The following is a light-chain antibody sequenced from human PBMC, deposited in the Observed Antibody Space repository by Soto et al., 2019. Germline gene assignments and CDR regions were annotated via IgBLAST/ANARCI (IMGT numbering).Light chain of an antibody. J-gene: IGLJ1*01. CDR3: SSFAGSNHYV. Sequence: QSVLTQPPSASGSPGQSVTISCTGTSSDVGGYDFVSWYQQHPGKAPKLMIHEISKRPSGVPDRFSGSKSGNTASLTVSGLQAEDKAGYYCSSFAGSNHYVFGTGTKLTVL. CDR1: SSDVGGYDF. V-gene: IGLV2-8*01. CDR2: EIS.